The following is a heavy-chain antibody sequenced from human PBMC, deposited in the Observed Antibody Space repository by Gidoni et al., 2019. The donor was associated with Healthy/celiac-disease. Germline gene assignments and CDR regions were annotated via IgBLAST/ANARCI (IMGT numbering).Heavy chain of an antibody. J-gene: IGHJ4*02. V-gene: IGHV3-23*01. CDR2: IRGSGGST. CDR1: GFTFSSDA. Sequence: EVQLLESGGCLVQPGGSLRLSCAASGFTFSSDAMSWVRQAPGKGLEWVSAIRGSGGSTYYADSVKGRFTISRDNSKNTLYLQMNSLRAEDTAVYYCAKGGSGSTPFDYWGQGTLVTVSS. D-gene: IGHD3-10*01. CDR3: AKGGSGSTPFDY.